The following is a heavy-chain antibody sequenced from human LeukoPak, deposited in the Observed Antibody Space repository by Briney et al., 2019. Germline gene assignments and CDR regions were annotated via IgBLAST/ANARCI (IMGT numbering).Heavy chain of an antibody. J-gene: IGHJ4*02. CDR1: GFTFSSYS. CDR2: ISSSSSYI. CDR3: AKDGPESSSADY. D-gene: IGHD6-6*01. V-gene: IGHV3-21*01. Sequence: GGSLRPSCAASGFTFSSYSMNWVRQAPGKGLEWVSSISSSSSYIYYADSVKGRFTISRDNAKNSLYLQMNSLRAEDTAVYYCAKDGPESSSADYWGQGTLVTVSS.